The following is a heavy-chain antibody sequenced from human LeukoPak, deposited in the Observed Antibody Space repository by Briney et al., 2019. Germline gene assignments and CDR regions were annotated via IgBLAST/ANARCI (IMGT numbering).Heavy chain of an antibody. J-gene: IGHJ4*02. V-gene: IGHV3-7*01. D-gene: IGHD3-16*01. CDR1: GFIFTDHW. CDR2: IKEDESAK. Sequence: PGGSLRLSCVASGFIFTDHWMSWVRQAPGKGLEWAANIKEDESAKFYADSVRGRFTISRDNAKNSLYLQMNNLRVEDTAVYYCARAVDVADYWGRGTLVTVSS. CDR3: ARAVDVADY.